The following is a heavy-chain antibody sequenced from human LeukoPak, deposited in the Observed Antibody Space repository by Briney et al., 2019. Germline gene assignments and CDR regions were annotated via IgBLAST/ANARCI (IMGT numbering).Heavy chain of an antibody. V-gene: IGHV3-30*18. D-gene: IGHD2-2*03. CDR1: GFTFSSYG. Sequence: PGGSLRLSCAASGFTFSSYGMHWVRQAPGKGLEWVAVISYDGSNKYYADSVKGRFTISRDNSKNTLYLQMNSLRAEDTAVYYCAKDGYCSSTSCYASRIDYWGQGTLVTVSS. CDR2: ISYDGSNK. J-gene: IGHJ4*02. CDR3: AKDGYCSSTSCYASRIDY.